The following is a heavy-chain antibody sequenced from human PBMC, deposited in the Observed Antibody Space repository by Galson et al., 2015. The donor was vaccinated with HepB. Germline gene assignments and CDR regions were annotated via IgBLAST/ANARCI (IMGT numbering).Heavy chain of an antibody. J-gene: IGHJ6*02. CDR1: GGSISSGGYY. V-gene: IGHV4-31*03. CDR3: ARDAPYDYYYYYGMDV. Sequence: TLSLTCTVSGGSISSGGYYWSWIRQHPGKGLEWIGYIYYSGSTYYNPSLKSRVTISVDTSKNQFSLKLSSVTAADTAVYYCARDAPYDYYYYYGMDVWGQGTTVTVSS. CDR2: IYYSGST. D-gene: IGHD3-16*01.